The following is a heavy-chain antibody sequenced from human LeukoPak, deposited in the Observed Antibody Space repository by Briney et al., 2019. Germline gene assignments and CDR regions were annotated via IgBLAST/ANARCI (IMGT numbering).Heavy chain of an antibody. V-gene: IGHV3-21*01. CDR2: ISSSSSYI. D-gene: IGHD6-25*01. CDR1: GFTFSSYS. CDR3: VRGHIGAAAHDDAFDI. J-gene: IGHJ3*02. Sequence: GGSLRVSCAASGFTFSSYSMNWVRQAPGKGLEWVSSISSSSSYIYYGDSVKGRFTISRDNAKNSLYLQMNSLRVEDTAVYYCVRGHIGAAAHDDAFDIWGQGTMVTVSS.